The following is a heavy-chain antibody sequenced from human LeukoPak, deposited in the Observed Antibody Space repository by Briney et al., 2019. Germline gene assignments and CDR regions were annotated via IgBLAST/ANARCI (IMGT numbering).Heavy chain of an antibody. J-gene: IGHJ6*03. CDR3: ASDGTYYYGSGSPIHYYMDV. D-gene: IGHD3-10*01. Sequence: GGSLRLFCAASGFTFSSYSMNWVRQAPGKGLEWVSSISSSSSYIYYADSVKGRFTISRDNAKNSLYLQMNSLRAEDTAVYYCASDGTYYYGSGSPIHYYMDVWGKGTTVTVSS. CDR2: ISSSSSYI. V-gene: IGHV3-21*01. CDR1: GFTFSSYS.